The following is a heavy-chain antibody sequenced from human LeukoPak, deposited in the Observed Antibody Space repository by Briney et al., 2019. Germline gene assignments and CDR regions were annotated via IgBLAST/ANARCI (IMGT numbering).Heavy chain of an antibody. CDR3: ARVSLLWFGEYYIDY. D-gene: IGHD3-10*01. CDR2: ISAYNGNT. CDR1: GYTFTSYG. J-gene: IGHJ4*02. V-gene: IGHV1-18*01. Sequence: GASVKVSCKASGYTFTSYGISWVRQAPGQGLEWMGWISAYNGNTNYAQKLQGRVTMTTDTSTSTAYMELRSLRSDDTAVYYCARVSLLWFGEYYIDYWGQGTLVTVSS.